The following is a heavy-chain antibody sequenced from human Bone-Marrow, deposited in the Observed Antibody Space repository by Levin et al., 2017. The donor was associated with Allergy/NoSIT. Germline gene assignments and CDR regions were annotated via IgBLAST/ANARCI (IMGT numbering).Heavy chain of an antibody. CDR3: SSDVPYLGSGDLDY. CDR2: IKNKAAGGTT. Sequence: GGSLRLSCAVSGFTFTNAWMSWVRQAPGSGLEWVGRIKNKAAGGTTDYAAPVKGRFTVSTDDSKNTLYLAMNSLKTEDTAIDYFSSDVPYLGSGDLDYWGQGPLFTVSS. V-gene: IGHV3-15*05. CDR1: GFTFTNAW. J-gene: IGHJ4*02. D-gene: IGHD3-10*01.